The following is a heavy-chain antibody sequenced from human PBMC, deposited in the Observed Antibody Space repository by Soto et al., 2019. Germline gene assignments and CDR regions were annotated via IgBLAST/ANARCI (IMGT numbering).Heavy chain of an antibody. D-gene: IGHD5-18*01. CDR2: IYPGDSDT. CDR1: GYSFTSYW. V-gene: IGHV5-51*01. CDR3: ARGPPQLWLWDYYYYGMDV. J-gene: IGHJ6*02. Sequence: GESLKISCKGSGYSFTSYWIGWVRQMPGKGLEWMGIIYPGDSDTRYSPSFQGQVTISADKSISTAYLQWSSLKASDTAMYYCARGPPQLWLWDYYYYGMDVWGQGTTVTVSS.